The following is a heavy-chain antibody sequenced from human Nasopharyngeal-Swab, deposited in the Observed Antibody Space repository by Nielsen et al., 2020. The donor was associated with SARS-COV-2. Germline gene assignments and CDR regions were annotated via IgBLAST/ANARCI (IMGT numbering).Heavy chain of an antibody. D-gene: IGHD3-22*01. CDR3: ARDISYYYDSSGYLSH. V-gene: IGHV1-18*01. J-gene: IGHJ4*02. CDR2: ISAYNGNT. Sequence: ASVKVSCKASAYTFSNYGISWVRQAPGQELERMGWISAYNGNTNYAQKLQGRVTMTTDTSTSTAYMELRSLRYDDTAVYYCARDISYYYDSSGYLSHWCQVTLVTVSS. CDR1: AYTFSNYG.